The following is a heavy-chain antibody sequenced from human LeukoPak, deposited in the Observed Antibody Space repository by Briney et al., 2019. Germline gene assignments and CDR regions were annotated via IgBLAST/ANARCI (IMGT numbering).Heavy chain of an antibody. CDR2: IYYSGST. J-gene: IGHJ3*02. CDR1: GGSISSSSYY. V-gene: IGHV4-39*07. D-gene: IGHD4-17*01. Sequence: SETLSLTCTVSGGSISSSSYYWGWIRQPPGKGLEWIGSIYYSGSTYYNPSLKSRVTISVDTSKNQFSLKLSSVTAADTAVYYCARGRDYGALRDAFDIWGQGTMVTVSS. CDR3: ARGRDYGALRDAFDI.